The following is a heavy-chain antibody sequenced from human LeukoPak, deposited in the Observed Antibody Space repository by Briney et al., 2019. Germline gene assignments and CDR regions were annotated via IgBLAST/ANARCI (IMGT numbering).Heavy chain of an antibody. D-gene: IGHD6-13*01. J-gene: IGHJ5*02. CDR3: AREYIAAARWFDP. Sequence: GSLRLSCAASGFTFSSYSMNWGRQAPGKGLEWVSSISSSSSYIYYADSVKGRFTISRDNAKNSLYLQMNSLRAEDTAVYYCAREYIAAARWFDPWGQGTLVTVSS. V-gene: IGHV3-21*01. CDR1: GFTFSSYS. CDR2: ISSSSSYI.